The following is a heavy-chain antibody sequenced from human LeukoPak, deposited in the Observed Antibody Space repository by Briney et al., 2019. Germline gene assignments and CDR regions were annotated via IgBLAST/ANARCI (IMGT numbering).Heavy chain of an antibody. CDR1: GGSISSYY. Sequence: SETLSLTSTVSGGSISSYYWSWLRQSPGKGLEWIGYIYYSGSTNYNPSLTTRVTISVDTSKNQCSLTLSSVTAVDTAVYYCARDMESGSTRGRPFNIWRQGTMVTVSS. V-gene: IGHV4-59*01. CDR2: IYYSGST. D-gene: IGHD1-26*01. J-gene: IGHJ3*02. CDR3: ARDMESGSTRGRPFNI.